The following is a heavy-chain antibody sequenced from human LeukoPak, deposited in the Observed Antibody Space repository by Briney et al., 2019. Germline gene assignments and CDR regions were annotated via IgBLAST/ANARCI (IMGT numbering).Heavy chain of an antibody. CDR1: GFTFSSYS. CDR3: ARARKDYDCSGYYYFDY. D-gene: IGHD3-22*01. Sequence: GESLRLSCAAAGFTFSSYSMNWVRQAPGKGLEWVSSISSSSSYIYYADSVKGRFTISRDNAKNSLYLQMNSLRAEDTAVYYCARARKDYDCSGYYYFDYWGQGTLVTVSS. V-gene: IGHV3-21*01. CDR2: ISSSSSYI. J-gene: IGHJ4*02.